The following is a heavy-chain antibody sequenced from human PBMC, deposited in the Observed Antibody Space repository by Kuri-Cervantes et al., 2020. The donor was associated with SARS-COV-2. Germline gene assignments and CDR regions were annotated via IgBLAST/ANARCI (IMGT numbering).Heavy chain of an antibody. V-gene: IGHV4-34*01. D-gene: IGHD1-26*01. CDR2: INHSGST. Sequence: SQTLSLTCAVYGGSFSGYYWSWIRQPPGKGLEWIGEINHSGSTNYNPSLKSRVTISVDTSKNQFSLKLSSVTAADTAVYYCARGGWELRYYYYYMDVWGRGTTVTVSS. CDR3: ARGGWELRYYYYYMDV. CDR1: GGSFSGYY. J-gene: IGHJ6*03.